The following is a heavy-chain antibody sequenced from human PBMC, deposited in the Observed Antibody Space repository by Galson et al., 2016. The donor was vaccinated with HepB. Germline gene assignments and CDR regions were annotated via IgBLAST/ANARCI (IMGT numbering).Heavy chain of an antibody. J-gene: IGHJ4*02. CDR2: LSTHSGAV. Sequence: SLRLSCAASGFTFSPYSMNWVRQAPGKGLEWISSLSTHSGAVYYADSVKGRFTISRDNDKSALYLQMNSLRAEDTAVYYCARTELGYATPLLAYWGQGTLVTVSS. CDR1: GFTFSPYS. CDR3: ARTELGYATPLLAY. D-gene: IGHD2-15*01. V-gene: IGHV3-48*01.